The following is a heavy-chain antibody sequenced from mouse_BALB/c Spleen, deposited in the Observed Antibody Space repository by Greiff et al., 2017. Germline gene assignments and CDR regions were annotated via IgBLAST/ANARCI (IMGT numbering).Heavy chain of an antibody. D-gene: IGHD1-1*01. CDR2: IRNKANGYTT. J-gene: IGHJ2*01. Sequence: EVKVVESGGGLVQPGGSLRLSCATSGFTFTDYYMSWVRQPPGKALEWLGFIRNKANGYTTEYSASVKGRFTISRDNSQSILYLQMNTLRAEDSATYYCASFYDYFDYWGQGTTLTVSS. CDR1: GFTFTDYY. CDR3: ASFYDYFDY. V-gene: IGHV7-3*02.